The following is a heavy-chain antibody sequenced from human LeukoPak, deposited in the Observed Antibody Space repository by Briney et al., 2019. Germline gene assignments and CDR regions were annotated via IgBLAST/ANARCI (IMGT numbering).Heavy chain of an antibody. CDR2: LYSGGAT. CDR3: ARGDPRSYNYVMAV. D-gene: IGHD3-10*01. Sequence: GGSLRLSCAASGFTVSNYYMSWVRQAPGEGPEWVSILYSGGATYSADSVKGRFTISRDNSKSTLYLQMISLRAEDTAVYYCARGDPRSYNYVMAVWGQGTTVTVSS. V-gene: IGHV3-66*01. CDR1: GFTVSNYY. J-gene: IGHJ6*02.